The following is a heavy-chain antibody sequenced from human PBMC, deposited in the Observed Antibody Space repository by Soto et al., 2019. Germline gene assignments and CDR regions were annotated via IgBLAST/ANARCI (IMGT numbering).Heavy chain of an antibody. CDR1: GGSFSGYY. Sequence: SETLSLTCAVYGGSFSGYYWSWIRQPPGKGLEWIGEINHSGSTNYNPSLKSRVTISVDTSKNQFSLKLSSVTAADTAVYYCATAQAYYYGMDVWGQGTTVTVS. J-gene: IGHJ6*02. CDR3: ATAQAYYYGMDV. CDR2: INHSGST. V-gene: IGHV4-34*01.